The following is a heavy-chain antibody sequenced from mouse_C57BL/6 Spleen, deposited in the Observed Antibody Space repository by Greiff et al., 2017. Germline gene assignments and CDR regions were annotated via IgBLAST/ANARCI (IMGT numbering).Heavy chain of an antibody. CDR2: ISDGGSYT. Sequence: EVKVVESGGGLVKPGGSLKLSCAASGFTFSSYAMSWVRQTPEKRLEWVATISDGGSYTYYPDNVKGRFTLSRDNAKNTLYLQMSHLKSEDTAMYYCARDGGSSPFAYWGQGTLVTVSA. V-gene: IGHV5-4*01. J-gene: IGHJ3*01. D-gene: IGHD1-1*01. CDR3: ARDGGSSPFAY. CDR1: GFTFSSYA.